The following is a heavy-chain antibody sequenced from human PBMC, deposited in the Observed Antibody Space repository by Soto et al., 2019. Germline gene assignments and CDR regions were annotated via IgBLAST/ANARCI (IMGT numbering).Heavy chain of an antibody. J-gene: IGHJ4*02. CDR3: ARSIVVVTALDY. Sequence: QVQLVQSGAEEKKPGASVKVSCKASGYTFTSYAMHWVRQAPGQRLEWMGWINAGNGNTKYSQKFQGRVTITRDTSASTAYMGLSSPRSEDTAVYYCARSIVVVTALDYWGQGTLVTVSS. CDR2: INAGNGNT. V-gene: IGHV1-3*05. D-gene: IGHD2-21*02. CDR1: GYTFTSYA.